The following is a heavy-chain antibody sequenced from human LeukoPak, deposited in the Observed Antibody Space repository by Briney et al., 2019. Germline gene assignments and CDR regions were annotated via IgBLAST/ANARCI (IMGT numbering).Heavy chain of an antibody. D-gene: IGHD2-21*01. Sequence: PGGSLRLSCSASGFTFNSYAMQWVRQAPGKGLEYVSAISSNGGSTYYADSVKGRFTISRDNSKNTLYLQMSSLRAEDTAVYYCVKDYDIVGWNWFDPWGQGTLVTVSS. CDR3: VKDYDIVGWNWFDP. CDR2: ISSNGGST. CDR1: GFTFNSYA. V-gene: IGHV3-64D*06. J-gene: IGHJ5*02.